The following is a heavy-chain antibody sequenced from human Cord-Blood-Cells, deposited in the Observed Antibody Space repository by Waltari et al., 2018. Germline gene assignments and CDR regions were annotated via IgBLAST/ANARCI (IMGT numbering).Heavy chain of an antibody. CDR1: GGSISSSSYY. V-gene: IGHV4-39*01. J-gene: IGHJ4*02. D-gene: IGHD6-6*01. Sequence: QLQLQESGPGLVKPSETLSPTCTVSGGSISSSSYYWGWIRQPPGKGLEWIGSIYYSGSTYYNPSLKSRVTISVDTSKNQFSLKLSSVTAADTAVYYCARRGAARPFDYWGQGTLVTVSS. CDR2: IYYSGST. CDR3: ARRGAARPFDY.